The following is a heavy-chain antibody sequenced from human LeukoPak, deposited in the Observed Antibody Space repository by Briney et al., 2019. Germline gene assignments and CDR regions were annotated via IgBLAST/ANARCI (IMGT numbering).Heavy chain of an antibody. CDR2: ISSSSNTI. CDR1: GFTVSSYS. V-gene: IGHV3-48*02. D-gene: IGHD3-16*02. CDR3: ARGPKGFGGVIVMVY. Sequence: GGSLRLSCEVSGFTVSSYSMNWVRQAPGKGLEWVSYISSSSNTIYYADSVKGRFTISRDNAKNSLYLQMNSLRDEDTAVYYCARGPKGFGGVIVMVYWGQGTLVTVSS. J-gene: IGHJ4*02.